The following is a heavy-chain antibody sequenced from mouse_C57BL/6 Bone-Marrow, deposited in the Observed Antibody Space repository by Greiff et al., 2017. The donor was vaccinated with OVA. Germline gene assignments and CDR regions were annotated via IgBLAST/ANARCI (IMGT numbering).Heavy chain of an antibody. Sequence: QVQLQQPGAELVRPGASVTLSCKASGYTFTDYEMHWVKQTPVHGLEWIGAIDPDTGGTAYNQKFKGKATLTVDKSSSTAYMELRSLTSEDSAVYYCTRAEAYYSNYVCLDYFDYGYRGTALTVSA. J-gene: IGHJ2*01. D-gene: IGHD2-5*01. CDR3: TRAEAYYSNYVCLDYFDY. CDR2: IDPDTGGT. CDR1: GYTFTDYE. V-gene: IGHV1-15*01.